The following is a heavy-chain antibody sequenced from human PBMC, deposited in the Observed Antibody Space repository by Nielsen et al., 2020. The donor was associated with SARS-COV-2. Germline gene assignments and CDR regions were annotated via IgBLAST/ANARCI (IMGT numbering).Heavy chain of an antibody. J-gene: IGHJ6*03. CDR3: ARGKRSISGAFLTYYYYYYMDV. CDR2: ITHTGDA. Sequence: RQAPGKGLEWIGEITHTGDASYNPSLKSRVTLSVDTSKNQFSLRLNSVTAADTAVYFCARGKRSISGAFLTYYYYYYMDVWGKGTTVTVSS. D-gene: IGHD3-3*01. V-gene: IGHV4-34*01.